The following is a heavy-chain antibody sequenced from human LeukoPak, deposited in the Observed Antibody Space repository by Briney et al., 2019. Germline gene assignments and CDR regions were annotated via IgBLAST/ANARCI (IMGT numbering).Heavy chain of an antibody. V-gene: IGHV3-30*02. CDR1: GFTFNTYG. Sequence: GGSLRLSCAASGFTFNTYGMHWVRQAPGKGLEWVAFIQYDGSNKYYADSVKGRFTISRDNSKNTLYLQMNSLRADDTAVYFCASTRGVGALGYWGQGTLVTVSS. J-gene: IGHJ4*02. CDR3: ASTRGVGALGY. D-gene: IGHD1-26*01. CDR2: IQYDGSNK.